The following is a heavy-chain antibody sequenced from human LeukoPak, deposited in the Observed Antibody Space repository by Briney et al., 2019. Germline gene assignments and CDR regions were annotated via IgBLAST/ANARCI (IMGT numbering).Heavy chain of an antibody. CDR3: ARLSDSSTYGAFDL. V-gene: IGHV3-66*02. Sequence: GGSLRLSCAASGFTVSKNYTGWVRQAPGKGLEWVSILYSGGSAYLPDSVKGRFTISRDNSRNSLFLQMDSLSPEDTAVYYCARLSDSSTYGAFDLWGHGTMVTVSS. CDR1: GFTVSKNY. J-gene: IGHJ3*01. D-gene: IGHD2/OR15-2a*01. CDR2: LYSGGSA.